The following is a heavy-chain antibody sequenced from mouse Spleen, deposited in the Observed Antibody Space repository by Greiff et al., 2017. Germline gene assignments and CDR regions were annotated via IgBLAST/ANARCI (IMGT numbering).Heavy chain of an antibody. D-gene: IGHD1-1*01. Sequence: VQLKESGAELVRPGASVKLSCTASGFNIKDDYMHWVKQRPEQGLEWIGWIDPENGDTEYASKFQGKATITADTSSNTAYLQLSSLTSEDTAVYYCASPYYYGSSHFDYWGQGTTLTVSS. J-gene: IGHJ2*01. CDR3: ASPYYYGSSHFDY. CDR2: IDPENGDT. CDR1: GFNIKDDY. V-gene: IGHV14-4*01.